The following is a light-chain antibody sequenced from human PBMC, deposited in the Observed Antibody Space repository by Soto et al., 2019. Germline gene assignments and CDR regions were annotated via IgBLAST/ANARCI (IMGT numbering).Light chain of an antibody. CDR3: QQYNSWPLT. V-gene: IGKV3-15*01. CDR1: QRVSSH. Sequence: ETVMTQSPVTLSVSPGDTATLSCRASQRVSSHLAWYQQKPGQAPRLLIYAASTRATGIPVRFSGSGSETEFTLTIRSLQSEDFAVYYCQQYNSWPLTFGGGTKVDIK. J-gene: IGKJ4*01. CDR2: AAS.